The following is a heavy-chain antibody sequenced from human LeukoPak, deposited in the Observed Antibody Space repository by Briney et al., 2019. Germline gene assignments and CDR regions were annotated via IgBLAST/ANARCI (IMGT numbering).Heavy chain of an antibody. CDR3: ARLDTAMVPY. D-gene: IGHD5-18*01. CDR2: IYYSGST. J-gene: IGHJ4*02. Sequence: SETLSLTCTVSGGSLSSSSYYWGWIRQPPGKGLEWIGSIYYSGSTYYNPSLKGRVTISVDTSKNQFSLKLSSVTAADTAVYYCARLDTAMVPYWGQGTLVTVSS. V-gene: IGHV4-39*01. CDR1: GGSLSSSSYY.